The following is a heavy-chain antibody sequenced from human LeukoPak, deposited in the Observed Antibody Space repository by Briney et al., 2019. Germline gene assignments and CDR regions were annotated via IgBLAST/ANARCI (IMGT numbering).Heavy chain of an antibody. CDR1: GGSFNDNY. J-gene: IGHJ4*02. V-gene: IGHV4-34*01. Sequence: PSETLSLTCAVYGGSFNDNYWTWIRQPPGKGLEWIGEINHSGSTNYNPSLKTRVTISVDTSKNHFSLRLTSVTAADTAVYYCARDTYYYGSGTYYFNYWGQGTLVTVSS. D-gene: IGHD3-10*01. CDR2: INHSGST. CDR3: ARDTYYYGSGTYYFNY.